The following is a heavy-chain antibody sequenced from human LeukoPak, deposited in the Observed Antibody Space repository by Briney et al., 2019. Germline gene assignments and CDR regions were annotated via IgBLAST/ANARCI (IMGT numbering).Heavy chain of an antibody. D-gene: IGHD3-3*01. CDR3: ARVVLGYDFWSGYPSDF. J-gene: IGHJ4*02. CDR2: ISYDGSNK. V-gene: IGHV3-30*03. Sequence: GRSLRLSCAASGFTFSSYCMHWVRQAPGKGLEWVAVISYDGSNKYYADSVKGRFTISRDNSKNTLYLQMNSLRAEDTAVYYCARVVLGYDFWSGYPSDFWGQGTLVTVSS. CDR1: GFTFSSYC.